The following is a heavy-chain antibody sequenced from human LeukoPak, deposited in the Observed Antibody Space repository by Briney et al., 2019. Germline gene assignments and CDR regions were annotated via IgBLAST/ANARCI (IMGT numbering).Heavy chain of an antibody. J-gene: IGHJ4*02. Sequence: PSETLSLTCTVSGGSISTYHWSWIRQPPGKGLEWIAYIYYSGSTNYTPSLKSRVTISVDTSKNLFSLELSSVTAADTAVYYCARGGSYYGYFDYWGQGALVTVSS. CDR3: ARGGSYYGYFDY. D-gene: IGHD1-26*01. V-gene: IGHV4-59*01. CDR2: IYYSGST. CDR1: GGSISTYH.